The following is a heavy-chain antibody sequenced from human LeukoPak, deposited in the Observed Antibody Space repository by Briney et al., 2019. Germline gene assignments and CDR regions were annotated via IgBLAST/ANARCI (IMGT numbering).Heavy chain of an antibody. CDR1: GFTFSSYW. CDR2: IKQDGSER. V-gene: IGHV3-7*01. D-gene: IGHD6-19*01. J-gene: IGHJ4*02. CDR3: AREYSSDWPTRFDY. Sequence: GGSPRLSCAASGFTFSSYWMTWVRQAPGKGLEWVATIKQDGSERYYVDSVKGRFSISRDNARNSLYLQMNSLRAEDTAVYYCAREYSSDWPTRFDYWGQGTLVTVSS.